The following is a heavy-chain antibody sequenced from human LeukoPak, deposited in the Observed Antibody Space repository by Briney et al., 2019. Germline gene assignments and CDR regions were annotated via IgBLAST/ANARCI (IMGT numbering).Heavy chain of an antibody. Sequence: GSLRLSCAASGFTFSSYSMNWVRQAPGKGLEWVSYISSSSSTMYYADSVKSRFTISRDNAKNSLYLQMNSLRAEDTAVYYCASWNFGNWFDRWAQGTLVTVSS. CDR3: ASWNFGNWFDR. D-gene: IGHD3-10*01. V-gene: IGHV3-48*01. CDR1: GFTFSSYS. CDR2: ISSSSSTM. J-gene: IGHJ5*02.